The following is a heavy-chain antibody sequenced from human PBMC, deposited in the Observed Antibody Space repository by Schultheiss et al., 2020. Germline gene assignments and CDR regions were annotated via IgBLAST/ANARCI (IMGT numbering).Heavy chain of an antibody. D-gene: IGHD6-13*01. CDR1: GFTFSTYA. V-gene: IGHV3-23*01. Sequence: GGSLRLSCAASGFTFSTYAMTWVHQAPGKGLEWVSAISGSGGSTYYADSVKGRFTISRDNSKNTLYLQMNSLRAEDTAVYYCAKGAAAVYYFDYWGQGTLVTVSS. CDR3: AKGAAAVYYFDY. J-gene: IGHJ4*02. CDR2: ISGSGGST.